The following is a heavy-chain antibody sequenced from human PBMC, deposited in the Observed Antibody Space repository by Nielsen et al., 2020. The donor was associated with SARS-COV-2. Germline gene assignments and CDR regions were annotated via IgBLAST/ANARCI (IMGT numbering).Heavy chain of an antibody. CDR2: NSGSGGST. CDR3: EIVGATTSY. J-gene: IGHJ4*02. D-gene: IGHD1-26*01. V-gene: IGHV3-23*01. Sequence: GESLKISCAASGFTFSSYAMSWVRQAPGKGLEWVSANSGSGGSTYYADSVKGRFTISRDNSKNTLYLQMNSLRAEDTAVYYCEIVGATTSYWGQGTLVTVSS. CDR1: GFTFSSYA.